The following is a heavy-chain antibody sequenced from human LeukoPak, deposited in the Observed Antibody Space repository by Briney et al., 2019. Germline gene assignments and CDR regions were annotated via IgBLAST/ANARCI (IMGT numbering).Heavy chain of an antibody. CDR1: GYTFTSYG. V-gene: IGHV1-18*01. D-gene: IGHD6-19*01. CDR3: ARDPASGWYFDY. CDR2: ISAYNGNT. J-gene: IGHJ4*02. Sequence: ALVKVSCKASGYTFTSYGISWVRQAPGQGLEWMGWISAYNGNTNYAQKLQGRVTMTTDTSTSTAYMELRSLRSDDTAVYYCARDPASGWYFDYWGQGTLVTVSS.